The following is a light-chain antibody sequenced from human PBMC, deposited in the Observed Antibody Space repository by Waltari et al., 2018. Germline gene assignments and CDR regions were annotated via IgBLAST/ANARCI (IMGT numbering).Light chain of an antibody. CDR3: QSYDSSLTGRPWV. V-gene: IGLV1-40*01. Sequence: QSVLTQPPSVSGAPGQRVTISCPGSSSNIGAGYDVHWYQQLPGTAPKLLIYANRNRPSGVPDRFSGSKSGTSASLAITGLQPEDEADYYCQSYDSSLTGRPWVFGGGTKLTVL. CDR2: ANR. J-gene: IGLJ3*02. CDR1: SSNIGAGYD.